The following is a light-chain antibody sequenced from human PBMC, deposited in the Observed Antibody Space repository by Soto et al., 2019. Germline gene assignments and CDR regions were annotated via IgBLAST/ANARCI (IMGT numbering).Light chain of an antibody. Sequence: DIVLTQSPDSLAVSLGERATLNCKSSQSVLYGVNNKNYLAWFQQKPGQPPKLLIYWASMRESGVLDRFAGSGSGTDFNLTISSLQAEDVAVYYSQQYSGPPWTFGQGTRVEMK. CDR1: QSVLYGVNNKNY. V-gene: IGKV4-1*01. J-gene: IGKJ1*01. CDR3: QQYSGPPWT. CDR2: WAS.